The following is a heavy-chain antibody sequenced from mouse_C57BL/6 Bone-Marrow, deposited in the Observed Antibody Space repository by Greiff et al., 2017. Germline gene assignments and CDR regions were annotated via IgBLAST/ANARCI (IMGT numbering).Heavy chain of an antibody. CDR3: VRGGGTTFDY. D-gene: IGHD4-1*01. J-gene: IGHJ2*01. Sequence: EPGGGLVQPKGSLKLSCAASGFTFNTYAMHWVRQAPGKGLECVARIRSKSSNYATYYADSVKDRFTISRDDSQSMLYLQMNNLKTEDIAMYYCVRGGGTTFDYWGQGTTLTVSS. V-gene: IGHV10-3*01. CDR2: IRSKSSNYAT. CDR1: GFTFNTYA.